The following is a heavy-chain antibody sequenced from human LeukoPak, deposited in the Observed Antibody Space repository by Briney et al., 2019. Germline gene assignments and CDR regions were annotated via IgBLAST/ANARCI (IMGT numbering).Heavy chain of an antibody. J-gene: IGHJ4*02. D-gene: IGHD2-15*01. Sequence: GGSLRLSCAASGFTFSNYAMSWVRQAPGKGLEWVSTISTSGDNTYFADSVKGRFTISRDISENTLYLQMNSLRVEDMAVYYCAKNRGYCSGGSCYGDYWGRGTLVTVSS. CDR2: ISTSGDNT. CDR3: AKNRGYCSGGSCYGDY. V-gene: IGHV3-23*01. CDR1: GFTFSNYA.